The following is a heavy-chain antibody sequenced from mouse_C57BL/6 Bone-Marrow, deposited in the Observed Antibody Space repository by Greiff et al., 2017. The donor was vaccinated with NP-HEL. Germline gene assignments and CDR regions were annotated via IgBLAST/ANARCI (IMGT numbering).Heavy chain of an antibody. CDR3: ARWLLPYYFDY. V-gene: IGHV1-26*01. CDR1: GYTFTDYY. D-gene: IGHD2-3*01. Sequence: EVQLQQSGPELVKPGASVKISCKASGYTFTDYYMNWVKQSHGKSLEWIGDINPYNGGTSYNQKFKGKDTLTVDKSSSTAYMELRSLTSEDSAVYYCARWLLPYYFDYWGQGTTLTVSS. J-gene: IGHJ2*01. CDR2: INPYNGGT.